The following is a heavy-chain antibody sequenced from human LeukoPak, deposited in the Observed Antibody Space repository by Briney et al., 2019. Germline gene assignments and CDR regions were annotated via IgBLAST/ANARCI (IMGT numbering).Heavy chain of an antibody. D-gene: IGHD3-16*01. Sequence: GESLRLSCAASGFSFSTYNMNWVRQAPGKGLEWVSSITSSSSYIYYADSVKGRITISRDNSMNTLYLQMNSLTAEDTAVYYCAKVRWGSDNALDSWGQGTLVTGSS. V-gene: IGHV3-21*01. CDR2: ITSSSSYI. CDR1: GFSFSTYN. J-gene: IGHJ4*02. CDR3: AKVRWGSDNALDS.